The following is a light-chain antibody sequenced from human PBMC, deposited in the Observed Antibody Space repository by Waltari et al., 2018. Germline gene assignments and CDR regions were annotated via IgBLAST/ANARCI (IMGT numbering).Light chain of an antibody. CDR3: QQYYTIPRT. Sequence: DIVMTQSPDSLAVSLGERATINCKSSQSVLYNSYNKNYLACYQPQPGQPPKLLIYWASTRESGVPDRFSGSGSGTDFTLTISSLQAEDVAVYYCQQYYTIPRTFGQGTSLEIK. CDR2: WAS. V-gene: IGKV4-1*01. CDR1: QSVLYNSYNKNY. J-gene: IGKJ2*01.